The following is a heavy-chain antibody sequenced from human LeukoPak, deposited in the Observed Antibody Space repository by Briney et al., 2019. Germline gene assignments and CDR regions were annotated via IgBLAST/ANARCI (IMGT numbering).Heavy chain of an antibody. D-gene: IGHD3-9*01. V-gene: IGHV1-2*02. Sequence: ASVKVSCKASGYTFTDYYMHWVRQAPGQGLEWMGWINPNSGGTNYAQKFQGRVTMTRDTSISTAYMELSRLRSDDTALYYCARDKRYYDILTGYYGPSDYWGQGTLVTVSS. CDR2: INPNSGGT. CDR1: GYTFTDYY. CDR3: ARDKRYYDILTGYYGPSDY. J-gene: IGHJ4*02.